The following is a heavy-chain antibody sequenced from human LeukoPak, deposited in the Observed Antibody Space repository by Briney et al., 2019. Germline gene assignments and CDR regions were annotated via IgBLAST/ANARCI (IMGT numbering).Heavy chain of an antibody. CDR1: GYSFTGYY. Sequence: ASLTVSCKASGYSFTGYYIHWVRQAPGQGLEWMGWINPNSGDTNYAQKFQGRVTMTRDTSISTADMELISLRSDDTAVYYCARELHRPAYYVSGTCALDNWGQGTLVTVSS. D-gene: IGHD3-10*01. CDR2: INPNSGDT. J-gene: IGHJ4*02. CDR3: ARELHRPAYYVSGTCALDN. V-gene: IGHV1-2*02.